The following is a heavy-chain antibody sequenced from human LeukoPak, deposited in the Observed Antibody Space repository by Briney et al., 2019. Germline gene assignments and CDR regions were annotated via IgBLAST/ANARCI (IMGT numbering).Heavy chain of an antibody. CDR3: ARDSDLKRFYS. CDR1: GYSISSGSY. D-gene: IGHD2-21*02. V-gene: IGHV4-38-2*02. J-gene: IGHJ5*01. CDR2: IYRSETT. Sequence: SETLSLTRSVSGYSISSGSYWGWIRQPPGKGLEWIGTIYRSETTYYNPSLKSRVTVSVDTSKNQFSLKLISVTAADTAVYYCARDSDLKRFYSWGQGVLVTVSS.